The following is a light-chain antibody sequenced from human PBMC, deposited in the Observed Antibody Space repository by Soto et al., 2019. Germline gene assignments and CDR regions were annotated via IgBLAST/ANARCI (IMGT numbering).Light chain of an antibody. Sequence: QSVLTQPASVSGSPGQSITISCTGTSSDVGGYNYVSWYQQHPGKAPKLMICDVSNRPSGVSNRFSGSKSGNTASLTISGLQAEDEADYYCSSYTSSSTFVFGTGTKVTAL. CDR3: SSYTSSSTFV. CDR1: SSDVGGYNY. J-gene: IGLJ1*01. V-gene: IGLV2-14*01. CDR2: DVS.